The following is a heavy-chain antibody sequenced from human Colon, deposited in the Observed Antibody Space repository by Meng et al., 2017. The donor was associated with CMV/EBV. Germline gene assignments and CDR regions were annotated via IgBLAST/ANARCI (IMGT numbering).Heavy chain of an antibody. Sequence: GGSLRLSCGASGFTFSDYFMTWIRQAPGKGLEWVSSISSSSSYIYYADSVKGRFTISRDNAKNSLYLQMNSLRAEDTAVYYCARDNGYYYGMDVWGQGTTVTVSS. V-gene: IGHV3-11*06. J-gene: IGHJ6*02. CDR3: ARDNGYYYGMDV. CDR1: GFTFSDYF. CDR2: ISSSSSYI. D-gene: IGHD2-8*01.